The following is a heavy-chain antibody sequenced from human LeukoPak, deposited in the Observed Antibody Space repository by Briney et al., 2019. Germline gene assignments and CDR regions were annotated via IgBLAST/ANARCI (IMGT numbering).Heavy chain of an antibody. CDR3: ARAGVRSGWYVN. V-gene: IGHV1-8*01. J-gene: IGHJ4*02. Sequence: ASVKVSCKASGYTFTSYDINWVRQATGQGLEWMGWMNPNSGNTAYAQKFQGRVTMTRNTSISTAYMELSRLRSDDTAVYYCARAGVRSGWYVNWGQGTLVTVSS. CDR1: GYTFTSYD. CDR2: MNPNSGNT. D-gene: IGHD6-19*01.